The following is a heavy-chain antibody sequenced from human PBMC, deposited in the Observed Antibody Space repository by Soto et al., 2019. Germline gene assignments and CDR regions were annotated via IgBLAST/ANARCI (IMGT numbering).Heavy chain of an antibody. CDR1: VGTFSSYT. CDR3: VREVGDGYKSIY. J-gene: IGHJ4*02. V-gene: IGHV1-69*02. D-gene: IGHD1-26*01. Sequence: QVQLVQSGAEVKKPGSSVKVSCKASVGTFSSYTISWVRQAPGQGLEWMGRIIPILGIANYAQMYQGRVKITADKYTSTAYMELSSLGSEDTGVYCCVREVGDGYKSIYWGQGTLVTVSS. CDR2: IIPILGIA.